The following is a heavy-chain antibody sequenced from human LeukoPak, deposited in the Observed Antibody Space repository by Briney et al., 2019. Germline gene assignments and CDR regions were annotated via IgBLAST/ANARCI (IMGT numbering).Heavy chain of an antibody. CDR2: IYYSGST. V-gene: IGHV4-39*01. CDR3: ASPALTGDYYYYYYGMDV. Sequence: NSSETLSLTCTVSGGSISSSSYYWGWIRQPPGKGLEWIGSIYYSGSTYYNPSLKSRVTISVDTSKNQFSLKLSSVTAADTAVYYCASPALTGDYYYYYYGMDVWGQGTTVTVSS. J-gene: IGHJ6*02. CDR1: GGSISSSSYY. D-gene: IGHD7-27*01.